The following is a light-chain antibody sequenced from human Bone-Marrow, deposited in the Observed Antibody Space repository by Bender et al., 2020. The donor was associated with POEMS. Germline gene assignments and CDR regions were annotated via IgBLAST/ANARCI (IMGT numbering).Light chain of an antibody. J-gene: IGLJ3*02. Sequence: QSALTQPASMSGSPGQSITISCTGTNRDFGSYNLVSWYQHHPGKAPKLLIYEVTRRPSGVSNRFVGSKSGATASLTISGLQPEDEADYFCCSYAGSSTTVFGGGTKLTVL. CDR1: NRDFGSYNL. CDR2: EVT. V-gene: IGLV2-23*02. CDR3: CSYAGSSTTV.